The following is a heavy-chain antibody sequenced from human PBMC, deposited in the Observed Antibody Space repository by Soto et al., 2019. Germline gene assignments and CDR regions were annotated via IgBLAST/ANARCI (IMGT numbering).Heavy chain of an antibody. J-gene: IGHJ6*02. Sequence: QVQLVESGGGVVQPGRSLRLSCAASGFTFSSYAMHWVRQAPGKGLEWVAVISYDGSNKYYADSVKGRFTISRDNSKNTLYLQMNSLRAEDTAVYYCARDKVATITGPDYYGMDVWGQGTTVTVSS. V-gene: IGHV3-30-3*01. CDR3: ARDKVATITGPDYYGMDV. CDR1: GFTFSSYA. CDR2: ISYDGSNK. D-gene: IGHD5-12*01.